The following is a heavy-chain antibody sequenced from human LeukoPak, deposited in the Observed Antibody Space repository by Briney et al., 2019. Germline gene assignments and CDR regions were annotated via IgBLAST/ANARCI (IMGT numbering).Heavy chain of an antibody. J-gene: IGHJ4*02. CDR2: IRDDGSSK. CDR3: APSSPPGHLDY. V-gene: IGHV3-30*02. Sequence: GGSLRLSCAASGFSFSKYGMHWVRQAPGKGLEWVAFIRDDGSSKYYRDSEKGRFTVSRDNSKNTLYLQINGLRPDDTALYYCAPSSPPGHLDYWGQGTLVTVSS. CDR1: GFSFSKYG.